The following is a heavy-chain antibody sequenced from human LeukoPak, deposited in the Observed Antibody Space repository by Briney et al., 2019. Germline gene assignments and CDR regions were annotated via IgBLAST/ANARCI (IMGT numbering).Heavy chain of an antibody. J-gene: IGHJ4*02. Sequence: PGGSLRLSCAASGFTFSRYAMSWVRQAPGKGLEWVSDISGSGGSAYYADSVKGRFTISRDNSNNTVSLQMNSLRAEDTAVYYCARETGLHRAYDYWGQGTLVTVSA. CDR1: GFTFSRYA. V-gene: IGHV3-23*01. D-gene: IGHD2-21*02. CDR3: ARETGLHRAYDY. CDR2: ISGSGGSA.